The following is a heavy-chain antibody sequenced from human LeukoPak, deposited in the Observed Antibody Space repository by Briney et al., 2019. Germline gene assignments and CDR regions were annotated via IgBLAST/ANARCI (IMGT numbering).Heavy chain of an antibody. V-gene: IGHV5-51*01. Sequence: VESLNISCKGSGNTFSTYWIGWVRQMPGKGLEWMGIIYPGDYDTRYSPSFQGQVTISADKSINTAYLQWSSLKSSDTAMYYCARRRGCSSSACPPDYWGQGTLVTV. CDR3: ARRRGCSSSACPPDY. J-gene: IGHJ4*02. D-gene: IGHD2-2*01. CDR2: IYPGDYDT. CDR1: GNTFSTYW.